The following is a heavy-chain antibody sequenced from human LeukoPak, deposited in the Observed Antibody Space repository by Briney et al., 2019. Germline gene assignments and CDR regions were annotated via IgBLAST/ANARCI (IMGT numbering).Heavy chain of an antibody. CDR2: ISSSSYI. J-gene: IGHJ4*02. CDR1: GFTFSSYS. CDR3: ARDQYSSGWYGY. V-gene: IGHV3-21*01. D-gene: IGHD6-19*01. Sequence: NPGRSLRLPCAASGFTFSSYSMNWVRQAPGKGLEWVSSISSSSYIYYADSVKGRFTISRDNAKNSLYLQMNSLRAEDTAVYYCARDQYSSGWYGYWGQGTLVTVSS.